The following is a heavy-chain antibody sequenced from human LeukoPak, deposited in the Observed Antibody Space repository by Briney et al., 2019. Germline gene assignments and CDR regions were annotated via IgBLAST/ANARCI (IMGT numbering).Heavy chain of an antibody. CDR3: ARADRNYYMDV. V-gene: IGHV3-48*04. CDR2: ISSSGSTI. CDR1: GFTFSSYG. Sequence: GGSLRLSCAASGFTFSSYGMHWVRQAPGKGLEWVSYISSSGSTIYYADSVKGRFTISRDNAKNSLFLQMNSLRAEDTAVYYCARADRNYYMDVWGKGTTVTVSS. J-gene: IGHJ6*03.